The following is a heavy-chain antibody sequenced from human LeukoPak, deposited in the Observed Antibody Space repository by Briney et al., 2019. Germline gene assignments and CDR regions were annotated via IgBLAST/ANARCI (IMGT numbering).Heavy chain of an antibody. D-gene: IGHD6-19*01. CDR3: ARLNRIAVASFDY. J-gene: IGHJ4*02. Sequence: PSETLSLTCIVSGGSVSSGSYYWSWIRQPPGKGLEWIGYIYNGGSTTYNPSLKSRVTISVDTSKNQFSLRLSSVTAADTAVYYCARLNRIAVASFDYWGQGTLVTVSS. CDR1: GGSVSSGSYY. V-gene: IGHV4-61*01. CDR2: IYNGGST.